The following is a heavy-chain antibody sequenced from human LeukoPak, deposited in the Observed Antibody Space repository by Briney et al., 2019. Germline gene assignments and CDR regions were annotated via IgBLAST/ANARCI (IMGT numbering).Heavy chain of an antibody. Sequence: GGSLRLSCAASGFTVSSYAIRWVSQAPGKGLEWVAVISSDGSNKYYADSVKGRFTVSRDNSKNTLYLQMNSLRADDTAVYYCARSLGYFDSSGTRGDYWGQGTLVTVSS. CDR1: GFTVSSYA. CDR2: ISSDGSNK. V-gene: IGHV3-30-3*01. D-gene: IGHD3-22*01. CDR3: ARSLGYFDSSGTRGDY. J-gene: IGHJ4*02.